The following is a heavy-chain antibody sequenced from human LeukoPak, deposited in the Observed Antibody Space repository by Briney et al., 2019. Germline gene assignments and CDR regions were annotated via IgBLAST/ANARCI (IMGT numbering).Heavy chain of an antibody. CDR1: GGSISSNHW. Sequence: PSETLSLTCAVSGGSISSNHWWSWVRQPPGKGLEWMGEIYDGGSTNYNPSLKSRVTISVDKSKTQFSLKLTSVTAADTAVYYCAREYYFDASGYAAPAEYIQHWGQGTLVTVSS. D-gene: IGHD3-22*01. J-gene: IGHJ1*01. CDR3: AREYYFDASGYAAPAEYIQH. V-gene: IGHV4-4*02. CDR2: IYDGGST.